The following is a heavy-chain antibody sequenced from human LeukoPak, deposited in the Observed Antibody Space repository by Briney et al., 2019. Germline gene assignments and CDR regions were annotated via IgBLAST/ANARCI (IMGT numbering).Heavy chain of an antibody. CDR1: GGSISSYY. Sequence: SETLSLTCTVSGGSISSYYWSWIRQPAGKGLEWIGRIYTSGSTNYNPSLKSRVTMSVDTSKKQFSLKLSSVTAADTAVYYCASTYYDSSGYYETDYWGQGTLVTVSS. CDR2: IYTSGST. D-gene: IGHD3-22*01. V-gene: IGHV4-4*07. J-gene: IGHJ4*02. CDR3: ASTYYDSSGYYETDY.